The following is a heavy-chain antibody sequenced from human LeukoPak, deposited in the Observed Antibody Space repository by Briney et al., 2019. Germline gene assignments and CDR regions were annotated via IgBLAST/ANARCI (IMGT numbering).Heavy chain of an antibody. V-gene: IGHV7-4-1*02. CDR2: INTNTGNP. CDR3: ARDRRGSAGNNDY. Sequence: ASVKVSCKASGGTFSSYAISWVRQAPGQGLEWMGWINTNTGNPTYAQGFTGRFVFSLDTSVSTAYLQISSLKAEDTAVYYCARDRRGSAGNNDYWGQGTLVTVSS. J-gene: IGHJ4*02. D-gene: IGHD1/OR15-1a*01. CDR1: GGTFSSYA.